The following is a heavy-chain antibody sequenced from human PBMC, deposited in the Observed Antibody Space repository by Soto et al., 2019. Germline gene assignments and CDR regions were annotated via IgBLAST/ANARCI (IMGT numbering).Heavy chain of an antibody. CDR1: GFTFSSYA. CDR3: EKASHERQFRSGWFDY. CDR2: ISGSGGST. V-gene: IGHV3-23*01. Sequence: EVQLLESGGGLVQPGGSLRLSCAASGFTFSSYAMSWVRQAPGKGLEWVSAISGSGGSTYYADSVKGRFTISRDNSKNTRYLQRNSFRAEDTAVYYGEKASHERQFRSGWFDYWGQGSLVTVS. D-gene: IGHD6-19*01. J-gene: IGHJ4*02.